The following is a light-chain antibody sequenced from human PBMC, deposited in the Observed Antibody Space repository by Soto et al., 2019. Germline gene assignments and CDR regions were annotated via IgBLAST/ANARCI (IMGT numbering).Light chain of an antibody. V-gene: IGKV2D-29*01. CDR3: LQTKQLPLT. J-gene: IGKJ1*01. Sequence: EIVLTQTPLSLSVTPGQSASISCKSSQSLLHSDGKTYLYWYLQRPGQPPQLLTYEVSNRFSGVPERFSGSGSGTDFTLEISRVEAEDVGLYSCLQTKQLPLTFGHGTKVEVK. CDR2: EVS. CDR1: QSLLHSDGKTY.